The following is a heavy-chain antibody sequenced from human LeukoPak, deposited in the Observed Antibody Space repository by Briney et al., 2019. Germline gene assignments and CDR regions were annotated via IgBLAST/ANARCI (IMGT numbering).Heavy chain of an antibody. V-gene: IGHV4-31*03. CDR2: IYYSGST. D-gene: IGHD6-19*01. Sequence: PSQTLSLTCTVSGGSISSGGYYWSWLRQHPGKGLEWIGYIYYSGSTYYNPSLKSRVTISVDTSKNQFSLKLSSVTAADTAVYYCARDAGYSSGWMSLDYWGQGTLVTVSS. CDR3: ARDAGYSSGWMSLDY. J-gene: IGHJ4*02. CDR1: GGSISSGGYY.